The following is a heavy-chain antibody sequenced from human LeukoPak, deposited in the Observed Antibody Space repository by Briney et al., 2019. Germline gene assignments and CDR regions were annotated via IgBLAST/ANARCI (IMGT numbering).Heavy chain of an antibody. V-gene: IGHV3-48*04. CDR2: ITNTSDTI. CDR1: GFPFSTYS. Sequence: GSLRLSCVTSGFPFSTYSMNWVRQAPGKGLEWLSYITNTSDTIYYADSVKGRFTISRDNAKNSLYLQMNSLRAEDTAVYYCARSMAAITFSFHYWGQGTLVTVSS. CDR3: ARSMAAITFSFHY. J-gene: IGHJ4*02. D-gene: IGHD5-24*01.